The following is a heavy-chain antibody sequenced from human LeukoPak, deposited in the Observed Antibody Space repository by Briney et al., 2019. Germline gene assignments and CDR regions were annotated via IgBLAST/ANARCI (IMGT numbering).Heavy chain of an antibody. CDR1: GGSISSYY. D-gene: IGHD3-22*01. CDR3: ARVGYYNDSSGYYFNDY. J-gene: IGHJ4*02. V-gene: IGHV4-4*07. CDR2: IYTSGST. Sequence: SETLSLTCTVSGGSISSYYWSWIRQPAGKGLEWIGRIYTSGSTNYNPSLKSRVTMSVDTSKNQFSLKLSSVTAADTAVYYCARVGYYNDSSGYYFNDYWGQGTLVTVSS.